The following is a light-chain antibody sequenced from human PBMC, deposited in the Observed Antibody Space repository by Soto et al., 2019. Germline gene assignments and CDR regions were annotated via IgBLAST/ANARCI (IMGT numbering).Light chain of an antibody. CDR1: QGIRSD. Sequence: DIQMTQSSSSLSASVGDSVTITCRASQGIRSDLGWYQQKQGKAPKGLIYAASSLQSGVPSRFSGSGSGTELTITISSLQPEDFVTYYCLQHNSYPWTFGQGTKVDIK. J-gene: IGKJ1*01. CDR2: AAS. CDR3: LQHNSYPWT. V-gene: IGKV1-17*01.